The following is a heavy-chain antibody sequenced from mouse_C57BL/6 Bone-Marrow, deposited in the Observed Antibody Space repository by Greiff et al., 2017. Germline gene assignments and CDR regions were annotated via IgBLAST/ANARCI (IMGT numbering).Heavy chain of an antibody. CDR3: ASYYGNYDY. D-gene: IGHD2-1*01. Sequence: DVKLVESGGDLVKPGGSLKLSCAASGFTFSSYGMSWVRQTPDKRLEWVATIRSGGSYTYYPDSVQGRFTISRDSAKNTLYLQMSSLKAEVTARYYCASYYGNYDYGGQGTTLTVSS. V-gene: IGHV5-6*02. CDR1: GFTFSSYG. CDR2: IRSGGSYT. J-gene: IGHJ2*01.